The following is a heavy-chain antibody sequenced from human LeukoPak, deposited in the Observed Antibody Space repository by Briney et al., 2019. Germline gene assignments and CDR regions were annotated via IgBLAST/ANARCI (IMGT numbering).Heavy chain of an antibody. V-gene: IGHV3-7*03. CDR1: GFTFSSYA. D-gene: IGHD3-3*01. CDR3: AKDIRPTIFGVVPDY. CDR2: INHNGNVN. Sequence: GGSLRLSCAASGFTFSSYAMNWARQAPGKGLEWVASINHNGNVNYYVDSVKGRFTISRDNAKNSLYLQMNSLRAEDTALYYCAKDIRPTIFGVVPDYWGQGTLVTVSS. J-gene: IGHJ4*02.